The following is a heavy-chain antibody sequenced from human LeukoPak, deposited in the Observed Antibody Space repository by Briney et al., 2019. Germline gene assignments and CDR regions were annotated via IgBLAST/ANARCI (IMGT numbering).Heavy chain of an antibody. CDR2: IYHSGST. Sequence: GSLRLSCAASDSSFSSAWMNWVRQPPGKGLEWIGEIYHSGSTNYNPSLKSRVTISVDKSKNQFSLKLSSVTAADTAVYYCARAGKPAFDYWGQGTLVTVSS. CDR3: ARAGKPAFDY. V-gene: IGHV4-4*02. CDR1: DSSFSSAW. D-gene: IGHD4-23*01. J-gene: IGHJ4*02.